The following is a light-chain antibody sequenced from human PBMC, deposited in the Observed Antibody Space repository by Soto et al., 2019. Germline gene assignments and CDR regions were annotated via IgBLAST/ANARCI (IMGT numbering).Light chain of an antibody. CDR3: QESYRHSCS. Sequence: EAPSILSESTGDRVTITCRMSQGISSCLAWYQQKPGKAPELLIYAASSLQSGVPSRFSGSGSGTDFTLTISSLQSEDFAAYYCQESYRHSCSFGQGITV. CDR2: AAS. J-gene: IGKJ1*01. CDR1: QGISSC. V-gene: IGKV1D-8*02.